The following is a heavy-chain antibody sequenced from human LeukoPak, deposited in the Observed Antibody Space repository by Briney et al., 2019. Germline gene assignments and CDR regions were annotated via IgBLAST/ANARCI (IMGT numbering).Heavy chain of an antibody. CDR3: ARVVASTSIDA. J-gene: IGHJ5*02. D-gene: IGHD2-15*01. Sequence: SETLSLTCAVYGGSFSSYYWGWIRQPPGKGLEWIGSIYYSGSTYYNPSLKSRVTISVDTSKNQFSLKLSSVTAADTALYYCARVVASTSIDAWGQGTLVTVST. V-gene: IGHV4-39*01. CDR2: IYYSGST. CDR1: GGSFSSYY.